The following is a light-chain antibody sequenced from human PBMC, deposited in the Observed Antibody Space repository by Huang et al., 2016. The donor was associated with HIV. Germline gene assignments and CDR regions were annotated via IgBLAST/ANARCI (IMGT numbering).Light chain of an antibody. CDR1: QSSSSY. Sequence: DIKMTQSPSSLSASVGDRVTITCRASQSSSSYLNWYQQNPGKAPKLLIYAASSLQSGVPSRFSGSGSGTDFTLTISSLQPEDFATYYCQQGYSTPHTFGQGTKLEIK. J-gene: IGKJ2*01. CDR2: AAS. V-gene: IGKV1-39*01. CDR3: QQGYSTPHT.